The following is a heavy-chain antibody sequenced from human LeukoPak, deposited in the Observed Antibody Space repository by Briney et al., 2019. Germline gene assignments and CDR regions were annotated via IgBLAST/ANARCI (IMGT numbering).Heavy chain of an antibody. CDR1: GFTFSSYA. J-gene: IGHJ6*02. CDR2: ISGSGGST. CDR3: ARADYGDYEPYYYGMDV. V-gene: IGHV3-23*01. D-gene: IGHD4-17*01. Sequence: GGSLRLSCAASGFTFSSYAMSWVRQAPGKGLEWVSAISGSGGSTYYADSVKGRFTISRHNSKNTLYLQMNSLRAEDTAVYYCARADYGDYEPYYYGMDVWGQGTTVTVSS.